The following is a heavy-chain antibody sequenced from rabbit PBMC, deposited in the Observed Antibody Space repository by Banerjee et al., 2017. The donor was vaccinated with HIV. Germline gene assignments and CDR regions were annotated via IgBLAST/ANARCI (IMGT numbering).Heavy chain of an antibody. V-gene: IGHV1S45*01. J-gene: IGHJ3*01. Sequence: QEQLEESGGDLVKPEGSLTLTCTASGFSFSYGYVMCWVRQAPGKGLEWIACINAISGDTVYATWAKGRFPISKATWTTVTLQKTSLTAADAASYFCAGEESDGGGHLTLWGQGTLVTVS. CDR2: INAISGDT. D-gene: IGHD2-1*01. CDR3: AGEESDGGGHLTL. CDR1: GFSFSYGYV.